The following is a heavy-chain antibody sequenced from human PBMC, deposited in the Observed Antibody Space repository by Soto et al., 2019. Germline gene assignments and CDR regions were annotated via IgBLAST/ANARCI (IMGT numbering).Heavy chain of an antibody. V-gene: IGHV1-69*13. Sequence: ASVKVSCKASGGTFSSYAISWVRQAPGQGLEWMGGIIPIFGTANYAQKFQGRVTITADESTSTAYMELSSLRSEDTAVYYCARGWSIAARRFWFDPWGQGTLVTVAS. CDR2: IIPIFGTA. D-gene: IGHD6-6*01. J-gene: IGHJ5*02. CDR3: ARGWSIAARRFWFDP. CDR1: GGTFSSYA.